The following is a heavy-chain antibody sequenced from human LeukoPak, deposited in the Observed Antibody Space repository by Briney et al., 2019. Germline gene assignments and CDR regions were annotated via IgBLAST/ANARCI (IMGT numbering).Heavy chain of an antibody. J-gene: IGHJ3*02. CDR2: ISGSGGST. CDR1: GFTFSSYA. D-gene: IGHD3-3*01. V-gene: IGHV3-23*01. Sequence: GGSLRLSCAASGFTFSSYAMSWVRQAPGKGLEWVSAISGSGGSTYYADSVKGRFTISRDNSKNTLYLQLNSLRAEDTAIYYCAHHGGGTIRIAAFDIWGQGTMVTVSS. CDR3: AHHGGGTIRIAAFDI.